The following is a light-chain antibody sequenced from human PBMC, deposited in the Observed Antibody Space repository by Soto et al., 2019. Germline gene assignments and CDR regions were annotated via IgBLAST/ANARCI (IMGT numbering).Light chain of an antibody. V-gene: IGLV1-40*01. CDR3: QSYDISLSVV. Sequence: QSVLTQPPSVSGAPGQRVTISCTGSSSNIGAGYDVHWYHQLPGTAPKLLIYGNSNRPSGVPDRFSGSKSGTSASLAITGLQAEDEADYYCQSYDISLSVVFGGGTTVTVL. J-gene: IGLJ2*01. CDR1: SSNIGAGYD. CDR2: GNS.